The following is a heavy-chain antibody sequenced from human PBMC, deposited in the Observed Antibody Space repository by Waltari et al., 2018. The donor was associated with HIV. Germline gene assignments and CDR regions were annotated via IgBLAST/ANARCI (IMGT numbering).Heavy chain of an antibody. D-gene: IGHD1-26*01. CDR2: TNVVNGDT. Sequence: QVQLVQSGAEVKKPGASVKVACKASGYTFINYHIHWVRQVPGQRLEWMGWTNVVNGDTKYSREFQGRVTITRDTSARTAYLELSSLRSEDVAVYYCARGVGATGELDYWGQGTLVTVSS. V-gene: IGHV1-3*02. J-gene: IGHJ4*02. CDR3: ARGVGATGELDY. CDR1: GYTFINYH.